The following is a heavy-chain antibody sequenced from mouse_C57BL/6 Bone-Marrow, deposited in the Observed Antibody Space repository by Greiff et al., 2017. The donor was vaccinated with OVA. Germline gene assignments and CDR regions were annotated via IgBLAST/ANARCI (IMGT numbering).Heavy chain of an antibody. D-gene: IGHD2-5*01. CDR3: ANPYYSNFSWFAY. J-gene: IGHJ3*01. V-gene: IGHV1-47*01. CDR1: GYTFTTYP. CDR2: FHPYNDDT. Sequence: VQVVESGAELVKPGASVKMSCKASGYTFTTYPIEWMKQNHGKSLEWIGNFHPYNDDTKYNEKFKGKATLTVEKSSSTVYLELSRLTSDDSAVYYCANPYYSNFSWFAYWGQGTLVTVSA.